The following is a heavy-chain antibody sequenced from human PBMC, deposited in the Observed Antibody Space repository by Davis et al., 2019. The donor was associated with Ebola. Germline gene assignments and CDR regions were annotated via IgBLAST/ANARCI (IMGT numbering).Heavy chain of an antibody. CDR3: TGSMRGIDY. D-gene: IGHD2-8*01. Sequence: GGSLRLSCAASGFTFSSYWMSWVRQASGKGLEWVGRIRSKANSYATAYAASVKGRFTISRDDSKNTAYLQMNSLKTEDTAVYYCTGSMRGIDYWGQGTLVTVSS. CDR1: GFTFSSYW. J-gene: IGHJ4*02. V-gene: IGHV3-73*01. CDR2: IRSKANSYAT.